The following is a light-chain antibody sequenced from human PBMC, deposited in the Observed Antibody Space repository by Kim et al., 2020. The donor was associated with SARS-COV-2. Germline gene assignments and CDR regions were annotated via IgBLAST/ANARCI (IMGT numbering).Light chain of an antibody. CDR2: GKN. V-gene: IGLV3-19*01. J-gene: IGLJ2*01. CDR3: NSRDSSGNVV. Sequence: VALGQTVRITCQGDSLRSDYASWDQQKPGQAPVLVIYGKNNRPSGIPDRFSGSSAGNTASLTITGAQAEDEADYYCNSRDSSGNVVFGGGTQLTVL. CDR1: SLRSDY.